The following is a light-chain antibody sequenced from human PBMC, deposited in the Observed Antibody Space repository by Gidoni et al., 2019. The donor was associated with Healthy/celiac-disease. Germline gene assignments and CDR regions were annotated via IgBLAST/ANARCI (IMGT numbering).Light chain of an antibody. CDR3: QQYNNWPET. V-gene: IGKV3-15*01. CDR1: QSVSSK. Sequence: EIVMTQSPDTLSVSPGESATLSCRASQSVSSKLAWYQQKPGQAPRPRIYGASTRATGIPAWFSGIGSGTEFTLTISSRQSEDFAVYYWQQYNNWPETFGQGTKVEIK. J-gene: IGKJ1*01. CDR2: GAS.